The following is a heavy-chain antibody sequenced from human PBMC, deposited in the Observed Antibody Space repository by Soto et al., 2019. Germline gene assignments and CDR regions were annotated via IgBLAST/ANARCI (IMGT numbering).Heavy chain of an antibody. CDR3: AREARSSSWYDYYGMDV. CDR2: IIPIFGTA. J-gene: IGHJ6*02. Sequence: SVKVSCKASGGTFSSYAISWVRQAPGQGLEWMGGIIPIFGTANYAQKSQGRVTITADKSTSTAYMELSSLRSEDTAVYYCAREARSSSWYDYYGMDVWGQGTTVTVSS. D-gene: IGHD6-13*01. CDR1: GGTFSSYA. V-gene: IGHV1-69*06.